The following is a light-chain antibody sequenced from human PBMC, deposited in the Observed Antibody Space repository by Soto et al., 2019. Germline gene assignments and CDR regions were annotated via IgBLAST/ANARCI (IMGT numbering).Light chain of an antibody. J-gene: IGKJ1*01. Sequence: IQITHSPSTLSASLGDMVTMTCGASQSISSWLAWYQQKPGKAPKLLIFAASSLQSGVHSRFSGSRSGPDFTLTISSLQPEDFATYYCQQSYSSPPTFGQGTKVDIK. CDR3: QQSYSSPPT. V-gene: IGKV1-39*01. CDR1: QSISSW. CDR2: AAS.